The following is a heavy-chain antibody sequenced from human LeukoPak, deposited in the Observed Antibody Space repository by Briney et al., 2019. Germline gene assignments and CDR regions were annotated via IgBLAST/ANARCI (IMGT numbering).Heavy chain of an antibody. Sequence: GESLKISCRGSGYSFTNYWIGWVRQMPGKGLEWMGIIYPGGSDTRYSPSFQGQVTISADKSFSTAYLQWSSLKASDTAMYYCARHHSGSYLDFWGQGTLVSASS. CDR2: IYPGGSDT. CDR3: ARHHSGSYLDF. D-gene: IGHD1-26*01. V-gene: IGHV5-51*01. CDR1: GYSFTNYW. J-gene: IGHJ4*02.